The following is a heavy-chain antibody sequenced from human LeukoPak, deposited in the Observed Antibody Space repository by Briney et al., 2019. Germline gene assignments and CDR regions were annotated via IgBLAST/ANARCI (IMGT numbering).Heavy chain of an antibody. J-gene: IGHJ4*02. CDR1: GFTFSNYW. Sequence: PGESLRLSCSASGFTFSNYWMCWVRQAPGKGLEWVASIKRDGSEKYFVDSVKGRFAISSDNAKNSVYLQMNSLRVEDTAVYYCARLRFYEFDYWGQGTLVSVSS. V-gene: IGHV3-7*01. CDR2: IKRDGSEK. CDR3: ARLRFYEFDY. D-gene: IGHD3-16*01.